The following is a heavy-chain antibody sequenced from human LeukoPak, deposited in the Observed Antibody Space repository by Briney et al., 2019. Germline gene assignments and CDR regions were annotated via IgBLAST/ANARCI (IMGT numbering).Heavy chain of an antibody. Sequence: PGGSLRLSCAASGFTFDDYAMHWVRQAPGKGLEWVSGISWNSGSIGYADSVKGRFTISRDNAKNSLYLQMNSLRAEDTALYYCAKAELGPSSNSFDYWGQGTLVTVSS. CDR3: AKAELGPSSNSFDY. J-gene: IGHJ4*02. CDR2: ISWNSGSI. D-gene: IGHD6-13*01. CDR1: GFTFDDYA. V-gene: IGHV3-9*01.